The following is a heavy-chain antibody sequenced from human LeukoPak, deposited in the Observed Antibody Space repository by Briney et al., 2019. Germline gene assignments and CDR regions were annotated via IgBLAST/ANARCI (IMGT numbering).Heavy chain of an antibody. J-gene: IGHJ4*02. Sequence: PSETLSLTCTVSDYSISSGYYWGWIRQPPGKGLEWIGSIYHNGVTYYNPSLRSRVSISLDTSKNQFSLRLSSVTAAGTAVYYCATIGETRLYSGSYFLGCWGQGTLVTVSS. V-gene: IGHV4-38-2*02. CDR2: IYHNGVT. CDR3: ATIGETRLYSGSYFLGC. CDR1: DYSISSGYY. D-gene: IGHD1-26*01.